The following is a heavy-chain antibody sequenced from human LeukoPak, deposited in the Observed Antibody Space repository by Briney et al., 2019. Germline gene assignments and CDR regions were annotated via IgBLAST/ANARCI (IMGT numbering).Heavy chain of an antibody. CDR3: ASKRTYYYDSSGSPLVVAFDI. J-gene: IGHJ3*02. CDR2: INYSGST. D-gene: IGHD3-22*01. Sequence: SETLSLTCTVSGGTISSYYWSWIRQPPGKGLEWIGYINYSGSTNYNPSLKSRVTMSVVTSKNQFSLKLSSVTAADTAVYYCASKRTYYYDSSGSPLVVAFDIWGQGTMVTVSS. V-gene: IGHV4-59*08. CDR1: GGTISSYY.